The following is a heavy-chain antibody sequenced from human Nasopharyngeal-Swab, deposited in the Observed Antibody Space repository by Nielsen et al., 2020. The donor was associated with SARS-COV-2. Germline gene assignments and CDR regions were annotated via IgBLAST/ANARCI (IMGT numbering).Heavy chain of an antibody. D-gene: IGHD4-17*01. CDR2: IWYDGSNK. J-gene: IGHJ6*02. Sequence: GASLKISCAASGFTFSSYGMHWVRPAPGKGLEWVAVIWYDGSNKYYADSVKGRFTISRDNSKNTLYLQMNSLRAEDTAVYYCARDNLDYGDYNPEDYYYYYGMDVWGQGTTVTVSS. V-gene: IGHV3-33*01. CDR3: ARDNLDYGDYNPEDYYYYYGMDV. CDR1: GFTFSSYG.